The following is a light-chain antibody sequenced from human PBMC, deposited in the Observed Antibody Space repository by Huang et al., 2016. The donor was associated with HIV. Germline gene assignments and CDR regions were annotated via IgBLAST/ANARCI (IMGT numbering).Light chain of an antibody. Sequence: AIRMTQSPSSLSASTGDRVNITCRASQDISSYLAWYQQKPGKAPNLLICAASTLRSGVPSRFGGSGSGTDFTLTISCLQSEDFATYYCQQYYSYPPLTFGGGTKVEIK. CDR2: AAS. CDR3: QQYYSYPPLT. CDR1: QDISSY. V-gene: IGKV1-8*01. J-gene: IGKJ4*01.